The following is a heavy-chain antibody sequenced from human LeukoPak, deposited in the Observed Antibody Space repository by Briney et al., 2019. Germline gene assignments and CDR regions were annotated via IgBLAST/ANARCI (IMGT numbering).Heavy chain of an antibody. D-gene: IGHD1-26*01. V-gene: IGHV4-4*07. CDR3: ARGQTVGATALDY. J-gene: IGHJ4*02. Sequence: MPSETLSLTCTVSGGSISRCYWSWIRQPAGKGLEFIGRMFTTGSTTHNPSLESRVTMSIDMSKNRFSLKLTSVTAADTAVYYCARGQTVGATALDYWGQGILVTVSS. CDR2: MFTTGST. CDR1: GGSISRCY.